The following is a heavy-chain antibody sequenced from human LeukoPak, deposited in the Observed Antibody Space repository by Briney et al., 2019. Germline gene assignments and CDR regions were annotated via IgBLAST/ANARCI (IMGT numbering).Heavy chain of an antibody. Sequence: SQTLSLTCTVSGGSISSGSYYWRWIRQPAGKGLEWIGRIYTSGSTNYNPSLKSRVTISVDTSKNQFSLKLSSVTAADTAVYYCARDNSVRDEAWWFNPWGQGTLVTVSS. CDR3: ARDNSVRDEAWWFNP. CDR1: GGSISSGSYY. J-gene: IGHJ5*02. V-gene: IGHV4-61*02. CDR2: IYTSGST. D-gene: IGHD5-24*01.